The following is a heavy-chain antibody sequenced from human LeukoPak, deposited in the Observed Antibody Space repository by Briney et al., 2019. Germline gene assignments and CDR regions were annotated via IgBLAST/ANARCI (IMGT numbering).Heavy chain of an antibody. J-gene: IGHJ2*01. D-gene: IGHD5-24*01. CDR2: TYYRSKWYN. CDR1: GDSVSSKTAG. Sequence: SQTLSLTCAISGDSVSSKTAGWNWIRQSPSRGLEWLGRTYYRSKWYNDDAVSVKGRITINPDTAKNQFSLKLSSVTAADTAVYYCARVGWSFGYTSWYFDPWGRGTLVTVSS. V-gene: IGHV6-1*01. CDR3: ARVGWSFGYTSWYFDP.